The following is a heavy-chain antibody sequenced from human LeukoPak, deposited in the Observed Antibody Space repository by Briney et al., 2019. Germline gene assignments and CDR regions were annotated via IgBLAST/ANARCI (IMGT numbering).Heavy chain of an antibody. J-gene: IGHJ4*02. CDR1: GFTFSSYW. Sequence: GGSLRLSCTASGFTFSSYWMSWVRQAPGKGLEWVSSISSSSSYIYYADSVKGRFTISRDNAKNSLYLQMNSLRAEDTAVYYCARGTTSYGSGSYYWGQGTLVTVSS. CDR2: ISSSSSYI. V-gene: IGHV3-21*01. D-gene: IGHD3-10*01. CDR3: ARGTTSYGSGSYY.